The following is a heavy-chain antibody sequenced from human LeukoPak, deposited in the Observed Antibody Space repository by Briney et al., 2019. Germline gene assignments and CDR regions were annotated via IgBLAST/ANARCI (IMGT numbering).Heavy chain of an antibody. CDR3: ARHNTMMDAFDI. V-gene: IGHV3-13*01. CDR1: GFTFSSYD. D-gene: IGHD3-22*01. Sequence: GGSPRLSCAASGFTFSSYDMHWVRQATGKGLEWVSAIGTAGDTYYPGSVKGRFTISRENAKNSLYLQMNSLRAGDTAVYYCARHNTMMDAFDIWGQGTMVTVSS. CDR2: IGTAGDT. J-gene: IGHJ3*02.